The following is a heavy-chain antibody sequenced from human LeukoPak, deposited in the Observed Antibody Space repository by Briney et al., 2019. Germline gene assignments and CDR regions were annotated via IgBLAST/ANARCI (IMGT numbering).Heavy chain of an antibody. CDR2: IIPIFGTA. D-gene: IGHD1-26*01. V-gene: IGHV1-69*06. J-gene: IGHJ5*02. CDR1: GGTFSSYA. Sequence: WASVTVSCKASGGTFSSYAISWVRQAPGQGLEWMGGIIPIFGTANYAQKFQGRVTITADKSTSTAYMELSSLRSEDTAVYYCARDLIVGATNWFDPWGQGTLVTVSS. CDR3: ARDLIVGATNWFDP.